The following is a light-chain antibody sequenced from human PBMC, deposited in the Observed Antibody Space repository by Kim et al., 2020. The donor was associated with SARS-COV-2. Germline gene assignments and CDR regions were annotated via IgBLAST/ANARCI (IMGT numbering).Light chain of an antibody. CDR1: SSDVGSYNY. CDR3: SSYTGSGTPYV. J-gene: IGLJ1*01. V-gene: IGLV2-14*03. CDR2: DVS. Sequence: QSSTISGTGTSSDVGSYNYVSWYQQHPGKAPKLMIYDVSNRPSGVSNRFSGSKSGNTASLTISGLQAEDEADYYCSSYTGSGTPYVFGTGTKVTVL.